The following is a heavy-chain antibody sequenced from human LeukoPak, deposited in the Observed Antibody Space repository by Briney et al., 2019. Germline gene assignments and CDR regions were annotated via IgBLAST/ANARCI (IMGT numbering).Heavy chain of an antibody. J-gene: IGHJ4*02. D-gene: IGHD5-12*01. V-gene: IGHV3-53*01. CDR2: IYNDGSRT. CDR1: GFTVTSNY. CDR3: ATDGYHYFDY. Sequence: GGSLTLSCAASGFTVTSNYMSWVRQAPGKGLEWVSLIYNDGSRTYYADSVRSRFTISRDTSEGTVYLQMDSLRPEDTAVYYCATDGYHYFDYWGQGTLVTVSS.